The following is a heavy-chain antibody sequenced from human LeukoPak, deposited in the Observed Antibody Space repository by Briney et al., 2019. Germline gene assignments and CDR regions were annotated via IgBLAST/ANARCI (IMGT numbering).Heavy chain of an antibody. J-gene: IGHJ4*02. V-gene: IGHV5-51*01. CDR2: SYPGDSDT. CDR3: ARHLDDYGDYYFDY. Sequence: GESLKISCKGSGYSFTNYWIGWVRQMPGKGLEWMGISYPGDSDTRYSPSVQGQVTISVDKSISTAYLQWSSLKASDTAMYYCARHLDDYGDYYFDYWGQGTLVTVSS. D-gene: IGHD4-17*01. CDR1: GYSFTNYW.